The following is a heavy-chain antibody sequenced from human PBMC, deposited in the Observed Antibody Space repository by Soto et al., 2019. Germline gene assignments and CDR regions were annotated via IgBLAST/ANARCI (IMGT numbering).Heavy chain of an antibody. CDR3: ARGGYYDNSWGKLSHYGLDV. V-gene: IGHV1-18*01. Sequence: QVQLAQSTGEVKKPGASVRVSCKATGYTFIRYGIAWVRQAPGQGFEWMGWISPYNDNTVYGQKFQGRVTITADTSTXTXYXXLRGLKSEDTAVYYCARGGYYDNSWGKLSHYGLDVWGQGTSVSVSS. CDR2: ISPYNDNT. CDR1: GYTFIRYG. D-gene: IGHD3-16*01. J-gene: IGHJ6*02.